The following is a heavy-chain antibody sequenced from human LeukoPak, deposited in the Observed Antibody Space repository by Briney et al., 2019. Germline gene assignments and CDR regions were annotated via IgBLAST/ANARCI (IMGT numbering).Heavy chain of an antibody. V-gene: IGHV3-30-3*01. CDR1: GFTFSSYA. CDR3: AREYSSGWYAYYYYGMDV. CDR2: ISYDGSNK. J-gene: IGHJ6*02. Sequence: GRSLRLSCAASGFTFSSYAMHWVRQAPGKGLEWAAVISYDGSNKYYADSVKGRFTISRDNSKNTLYLQMNSLRAEDTAVYYCAREYSSGWYAYYYYGMDVWGQGTTVTVSS. D-gene: IGHD6-19*01.